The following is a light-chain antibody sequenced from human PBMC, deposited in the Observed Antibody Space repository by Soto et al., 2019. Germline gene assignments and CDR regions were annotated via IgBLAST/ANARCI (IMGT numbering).Light chain of an antibody. CDR3: CSYAGSSTYV. V-gene: IGLV2-23*02. J-gene: IGLJ1*01. CDR2: EVS. Sequence: QSALTQPASVSGSPGQSITISCTGTSSDVGTYHLVSWYQQHPGKAPKLMIYEVSKRPSGVSNRFSGSKSGNTASLTISGLQAEDEADYYCCSYAGSSTYVFGIGPKLTVL. CDR1: SSDVGTYHL.